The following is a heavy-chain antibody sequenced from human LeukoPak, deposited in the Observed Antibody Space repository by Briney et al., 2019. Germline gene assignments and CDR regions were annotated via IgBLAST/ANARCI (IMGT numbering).Heavy chain of an antibody. CDR1: GGSISSGGYY. V-gene: IGHV4-30-2*01. CDR2: IYHSGST. D-gene: IGHD6-13*01. Sequence: SETLSLTCTVSGGSISSGGYYWSWIRQPPGKGLEWIGYIYHSGSTYYNPSLKSRVTISVDRSKNQFSLKLSSVTAADTAVYYCARDQAAAGPAYMDVWGKGTTVTVSS. CDR3: ARDQAAAGPAYMDV. J-gene: IGHJ6*03.